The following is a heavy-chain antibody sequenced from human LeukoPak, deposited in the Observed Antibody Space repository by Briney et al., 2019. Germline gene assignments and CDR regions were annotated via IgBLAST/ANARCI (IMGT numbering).Heavy chain of an antibody. Sequence: ASVKVSCKVSGNTLSELSMHWVRQAPGKGLEWMGAVDPEDDKNIYAQTFQGRVTMTEDTSTDTAYMELSNLRSEDTAVYYCATDHHWQLLGYWGQATLVTVSS. V-gene: IGHV1-24*01. D-gene: IGHD1-7*01. J-gene: IGHJ4*02. CDR2: VDPEDDKN. CDR3: ATDHHWQLLGY. CDR1: GNTLSELS.